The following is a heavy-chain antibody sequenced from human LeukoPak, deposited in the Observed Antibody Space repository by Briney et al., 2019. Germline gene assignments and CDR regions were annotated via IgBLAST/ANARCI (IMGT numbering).Heavy chain of an antibody. V-gene: IGHV1-69*05. D-gene: IGHD3-22*01. CDR3: ARGGSSGFDY. CDR1: GGTFSSYA. J-gene: IGHJ4*02. Sequence: SVKVSCKASGGTFSSYAISWVRQAPGQGLEWMGRIIPIFGTANYAQKFQGRVTITTDESTSTAYMELSSLRSEDTAVYCCARGGSSGFDYWGQGTLVTVSS. CDR2: IIPIFGTA.